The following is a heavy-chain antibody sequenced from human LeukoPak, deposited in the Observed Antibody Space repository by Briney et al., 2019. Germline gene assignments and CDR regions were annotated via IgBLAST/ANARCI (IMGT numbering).Heavy chain of an antibody. Sequence: PGGSLRLSCAASGFTFSNYDMNWVRQSPGKGLEWVSSISSSSSYIYYADSVKGRFTISRDNAKNSLYLQMNSLRAEDTAVYYCARARRGRAAFDIWGQGTMVTVSS. CDR1: GFTFSNYD. CDR2: ISSSSSYI. J-gene: IGHJ3*02. CDR3: ARARRGRAAFDI. V-gene: IGHV3-21*01.